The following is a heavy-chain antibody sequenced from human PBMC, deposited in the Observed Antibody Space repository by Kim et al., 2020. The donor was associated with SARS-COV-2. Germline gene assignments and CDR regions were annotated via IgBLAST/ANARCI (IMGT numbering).Heavy chain of an antibody. J-gene: IGHJ4*02. D-gene: IGHD3-9*01. CDR3: VRDGFDDGLYFDS. V-gene: IGHV3-7*01. Sequence: YVDSGRGRFTISTDNPRNSLYLQMSSLGAEDSAMYYCVRDGFDDGLYFDSWGQGTLVTVSS.